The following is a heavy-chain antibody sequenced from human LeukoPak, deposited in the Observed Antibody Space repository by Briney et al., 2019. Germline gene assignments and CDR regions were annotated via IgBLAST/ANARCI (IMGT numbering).Heavy chain of an antibody. CDR1: GFTFSRYA. CDR2: ISSKGASA. CDR3: PRDQSARDYGDYLFYSYCGMDV. D-gene: IGHD4-17*01. J-gene: IGHJ6*02. Sequence: GGSLTLSCAASGFTFSRYAMHWVRQAPGKGLEYVSAISSKGASAYYANSVKGRFINSKDNSKNTLYLQMGSLRAEDMAVYYCPRDQSARDYGDYLFYSYCGMDVWGQGTTVTVSS. V-gene: IGHV3-64*01.